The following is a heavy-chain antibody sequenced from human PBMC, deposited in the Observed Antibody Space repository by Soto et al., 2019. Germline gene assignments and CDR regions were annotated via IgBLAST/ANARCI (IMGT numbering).Heavy chain of an antibody. Sequence: GGSLRLSCAASGFTFRTYALHLVRQAPGKGLEWVAVISFDGNKKYYADSVRGRFTISRDNVKNTLILQMNSLRPEDAALYFCAREDDYNDRYFFYGLDVWGQGTTVTVSS. V-gene: IGHV3-30-3*01. J-gene: IGHJ6*02. CDR2: ISFDGNKK. CDR1: GFTFRTYA. CDR3: AREDDYNDRYFFYGLDV. D-gene: IGHD4-4*01.